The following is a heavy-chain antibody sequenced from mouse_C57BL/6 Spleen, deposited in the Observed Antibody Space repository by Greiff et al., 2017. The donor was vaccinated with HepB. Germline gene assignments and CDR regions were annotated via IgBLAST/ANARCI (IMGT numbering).Heavy chain of an antibody. J-gene: IGHJ2*01. V-gene: IGHV14-2*01. Sequence: EVKLMESGAELVKPGASVKLSCTASGFNIKDYYMHWVKQRTEQGLEWIGRIDPEDGETKYATKFQGKATITADTSSNTAYLQLSSLTSEDTAVYYCAPIYYDYDGYYFDYWGQGTTLTVSS. CDR1: GFNIKDYY. CDR2: IDPEDGET. D-gene: IGHD2-4*01. CDR3: APIYYDYDGYYFDY.